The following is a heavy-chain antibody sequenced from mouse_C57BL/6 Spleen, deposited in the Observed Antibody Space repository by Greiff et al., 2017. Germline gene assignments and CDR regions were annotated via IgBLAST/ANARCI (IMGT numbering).Heavy chain of an antibody. D-gene: IGHD1-1*01. CDR1: GFSFNTYA. J-gene: IGHJ4*01. CDR3: VRHVDGSYYYAMDY. CDR2: IRSKSNNYAT. Sequence: EVKLMESGGGLVQPKGSLKLSCAASGFSFNTYAMGWARQAPGQGLEWVARIRSKSNNYATYDDDSGKDRFTISRDDSESLLYPQMNYLSTADAAIYYCVRHVDGSYYYAMDYWGQGTSLTVSS. V-gene: IGHV10-1*01.